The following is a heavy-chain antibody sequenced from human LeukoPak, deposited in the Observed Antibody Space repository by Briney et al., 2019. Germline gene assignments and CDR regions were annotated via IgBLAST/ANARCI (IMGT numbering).Heavy chain of an antibody. J-gene: IGHJ6*04. V-gene: IGHV3-48*03. CDR3: AELGITMIGGV. CDR2: ISSSGTTK. CDR1: GFTFSSYE. Sequence: GGSLRLSCAASGFTFSSYEMKWVRQAPGKGLEWVSYISSSGTTKYYADSVKGRFTISRDNAKNSLYLQMNSLRAEDTAVYYCAELGITMIGGVWGKGTTVTISS. D-gene: IGHD3-10*02.